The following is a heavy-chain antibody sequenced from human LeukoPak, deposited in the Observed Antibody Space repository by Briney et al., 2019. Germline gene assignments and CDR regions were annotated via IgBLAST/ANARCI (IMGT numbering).Heavy chain of an antibody. CDR2: ISGPAGSW. CDR1: GFTFSSYA. CDR3: AKKVGLVSAPLWYFDV. D-gene: IGHD5/OR15-5a*01. J-gene: IGHJ4*02. Sequence: PGGSLRLSCEASGFTFSSYAMSWVRQAPGKGLEWVAAISGPAGSWDYADSVKGRFTVSRDNPKNTLFLQMNSLRAEDTATYYCAKKVGLVSAPLWYFDVWGQGTLVAVSS. V-gene: IGHV3-23*01.